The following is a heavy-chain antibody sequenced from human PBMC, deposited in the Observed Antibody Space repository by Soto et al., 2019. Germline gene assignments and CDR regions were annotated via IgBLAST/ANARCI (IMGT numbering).Heavy chain of an antibody. CDR2: IKQDGRGK. Sequence: GGSLRLSCAASGFTFSSYWMSWVRQAAGKGLEWVANIKQDGRGKDYVDAVKGRFTITRDNAKNSLYLQMISLRAEDTAVYYCARVLREKTYYYGSGSYYFDYWGQGTLVTVSS. CDR1: GFTFSSYW. D-gene: IGHD3-10*01. CDR3: ARVLREKTYYYGSGSYYFDY. V-gene: IGHV3-7*03. J-gene: IGHJ4*02.